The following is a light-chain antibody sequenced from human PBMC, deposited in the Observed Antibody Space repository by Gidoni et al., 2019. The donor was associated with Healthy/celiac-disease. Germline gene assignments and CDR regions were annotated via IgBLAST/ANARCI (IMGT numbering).Light chain of an antibody. V-gene: IGKV1-39*01. CDR2: AAS. J-gene: IGKJ1*01. Sequence: DIQMTQSPSSLSASVGDRVTITCRASQRISSYLNWYQQQPGKAPKLLIYAASSLQSRVPSRFSSRGSGTDFILTISMLQPEDFATYYCQQSYSTPRTFGQGTKVEIK. CDR1: QRISSY. CDR3: QQSYSTPRT.